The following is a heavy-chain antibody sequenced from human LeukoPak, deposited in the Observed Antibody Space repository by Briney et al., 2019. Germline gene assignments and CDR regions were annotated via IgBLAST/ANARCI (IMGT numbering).Heavy chain of an antibody. CDR2: IWSDGSNQ. J-gene: IGHJ4*02. D-gene: IGHD4-11*01. CDR1: KFTFSHYG. CDR3: AKDAQRGFDYSNSLEY. V-gene: IGHV3-33*06. Sequence: GGSPRLSCAASKFTFSHYGMHWVRQAPGKGLQWVAVIWSDGSNQYYADSVKGRFTISRDNSNNMVYLQMNSLRADDTGVYYCAKDAQRGFDYSNSLEYWGQGALVTLSS.